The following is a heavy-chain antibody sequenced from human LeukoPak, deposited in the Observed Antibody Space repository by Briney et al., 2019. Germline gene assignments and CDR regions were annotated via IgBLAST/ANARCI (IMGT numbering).Heavy chain of an antibody. Sequence: SETLSLTCTVSGGSMSSSSYYWGWIRQPPGKGLEWIGSIYYRGSTYQNPSLKSRVTISVDTSKNQFSLKLSSVTAADTAVYYCARVPTVTFFDYWGQGTLVTVSS. CDR3: ARVPTVTFFDY. CDR1: GGSMSSSSYY. CDR2: IYYRGST. J-gene: IGHJ4*02. D-gene: IGHD4-17*01. V-gene: IGHV4-39*07.